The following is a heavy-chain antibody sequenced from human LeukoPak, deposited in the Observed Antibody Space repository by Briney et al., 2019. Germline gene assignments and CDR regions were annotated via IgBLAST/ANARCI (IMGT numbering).Heavy chain of an antibody. CDR1: GFTFGDYA. CDR2: IRSKAYGGTA. D-gene: IGHD3-22*01. V-gene: IGHV3-49*04. Sequence: GGSLRLSCTASGFTFGDYAMSWVRQAPGKGLEWVGFIRSKAYGGTAEYAASVKDRFTISRDDSKSIAYLQMNSLKTEDTAVYYCTRENWIGDSSGYHDYWGQGTLATVSS. CDR3: TRENWIGDSSGYHDY. J-gene: IGHJ4*02.